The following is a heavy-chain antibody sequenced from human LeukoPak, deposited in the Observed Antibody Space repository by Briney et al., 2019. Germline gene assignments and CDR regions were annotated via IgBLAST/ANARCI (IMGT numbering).Heavy chain of an antibody. J-gene: IGHJ4*02. CDR1: GYSFTTYW. Sequence: GESLKISCRGSGYSFTTYWIGWVRQMPGKGLEWMGVIYPGDSDTRYSPSFQGQVTMSADKSINTAYLQWSSLKASDTAMYYCARRQGCSSTSCPPDSWGQGTLVTVSS. D-gene: IGHD2-2*01. V-gene: IGHV5-51*01. CDR3: ARRQGCSSTSCPPDS. CDR2: IYPGDSDT.